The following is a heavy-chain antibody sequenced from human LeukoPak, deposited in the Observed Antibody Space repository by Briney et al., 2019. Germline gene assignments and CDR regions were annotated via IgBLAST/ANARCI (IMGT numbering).Heavy chain of an antibody. J-gene: IGHJ4*02. CDR1: GFTFSSYG. CDR2: ISHDGSYE. D-gene: IGHD3-10*01. Sequence: PGRSLRLSCAAPGFTFSSYGMHWVRQAPGKGLEWVAVISHDGSYEYYADSMKGRFTISRDTSKNTLYLQMNSLRAEDTAVYYCAKDGLWFGDLTYFDYWGQGVLVTVSS. V-gene: IGHV3-30*18. CDR3: AKDGLWFGDLTYFDY.